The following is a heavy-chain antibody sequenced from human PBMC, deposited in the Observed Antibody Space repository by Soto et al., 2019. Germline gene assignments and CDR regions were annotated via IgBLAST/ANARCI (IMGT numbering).Heavy chain of an antibody. CDR2: IIPIFGTA. V-gene: IGHV1-69*12. Sequence: QVQLVQSGAEVKKPGSSVKVSCKASGGTFSSYAISWVRQAPGQGLERMGGIIPIFGTANYAQKFQGRVTITADESTSTAYMELSDLRSEDTAVYYWARGSSDIVLGGWYFDLWARGTLVTVSS. D-gene: IGHD2-2*01. CDR3: ARGSSDIVLGGWYFDL. CDR1: GGTFSSYA. J-gene: IGHJ2*01.